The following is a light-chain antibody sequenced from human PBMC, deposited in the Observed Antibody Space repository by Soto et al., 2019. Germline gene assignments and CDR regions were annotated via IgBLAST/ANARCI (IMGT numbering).Light chain of an antibody. Sequence: QSVLTQPPSASWSPGQSFTISCSGTSSDVGGYNYVSWHQQHPGKAPKLMIYEVSKRPSGVPDRFSGSKSGNTASLIVSGLQAEDEADYYCSSYAGSNNFVFGTG. CDR3: SSYAGSNNFV. V-gene: IGLV2-8*01. CDR1: SSDVGGYNY. J-gene: IGLJ1*01. CDR2: EVS.